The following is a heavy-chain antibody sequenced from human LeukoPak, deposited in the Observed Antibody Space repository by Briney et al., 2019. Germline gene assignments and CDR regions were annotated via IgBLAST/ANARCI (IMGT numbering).Heavy chain of an antibody. V-gene: IGHV4-34*01. CDR2: INHSGST. J-gene: IGHJ6*03. CDR3: ARCGSGPRHYYYYYMDV. D-gene: IGHD6-19*01. CDR1: GGSFSGYY. Sequence: PSETLSLNCAVYGGSFSGYYWSWIRQPPGKGLEWIGEINHSGSTNYNPSLKSRVTISVDTSKNQFSLKLSSVTAADTAVYYCARCGSGPRHYYYYYMDVWGKGTTVTVSS.